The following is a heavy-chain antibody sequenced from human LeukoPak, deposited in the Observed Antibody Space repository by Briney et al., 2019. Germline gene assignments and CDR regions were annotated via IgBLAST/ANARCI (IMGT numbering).Heavy chain of an antibody. CDR3: ARAHRYYDSSGYPKANWFDP. CDR2: ISAYNGNT. J-gene: IGHJ5*02. CDR1: GYTFTSYG. Sequence: GASVKVSCKASGYTFTSYGISWVRQAPGQGPEWMGWISAYNGNTNYAQKLQGRVTMTTDTSTSTAYMELRSLRSDDTAVYYCARAHRYYDSSGYPKANWFDPWGQGTLVTVSS. D-gene: IGHD3-22*01. V-gene: IGHV1-18*01.